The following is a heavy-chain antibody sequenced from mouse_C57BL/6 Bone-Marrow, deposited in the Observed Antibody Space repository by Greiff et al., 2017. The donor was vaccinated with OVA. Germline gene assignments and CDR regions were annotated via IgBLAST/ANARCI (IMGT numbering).Heavy chain of an antibody. V-gene: IGHV10-1*01. CDR3: VGIYYYGPYAMDY. J-gene: IGHJ4*01. CDR1: GFSFNTYA. D-gene: IGHD1-1*01. CDR2: IRSKSNNYAT. Sequence: EVQGVESGGGLVQPKGSLKLSCAASGFSFNTYAMNWVRQAPGKGLEWVARIRSKSNNYATYYADSVKDRFTISRDDSESMLYLQMNNLKTEDTAMYYCVGIYYYGPYAMDYWGQGTSVTVSS.